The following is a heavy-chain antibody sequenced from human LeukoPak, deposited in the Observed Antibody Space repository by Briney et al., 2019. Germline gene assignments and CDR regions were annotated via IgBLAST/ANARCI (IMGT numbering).Heavy chain of an antibody. J-gene: IGHJ4*02. CDR1: GFIFSSYD. CDR2: ISNDGNNK. Sequence: GGFLRLSCAASGFIFSSYDMYWVRQAPGKGLDCMVVISNDGNNKQYADSVKGRFTISRDNSKNTLYLQMNSLRADDTAVYHCAKDGLMRFFDYWGQGTLVTVSS. CDR3: AKDGLMRFFDY. D-gene: IGHD2-8*01. V-gene: IGHV3-30*18.